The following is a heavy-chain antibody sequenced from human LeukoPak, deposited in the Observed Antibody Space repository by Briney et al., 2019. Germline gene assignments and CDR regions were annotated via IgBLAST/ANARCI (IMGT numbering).Heavy chain of an antibody. CDR1: GFTFSSYS. Sequence: GSLRLSCAASGFTFSSYSMNWVRQAQGKGLEWVSSMSSRSSYIYYADSVKGRFTISRDNAKNSLYLQMNSLRAEDTAVYYCARGVALSSGRSYFDYWGQGTLVTVSS. J-gene: IGHJ4*02. CDR3: ARGVALSSGRSYFDY. D-gene: IGHD6-19*01. CDR2: MSSRSSYI. V-gene: IGHV3-21*01.